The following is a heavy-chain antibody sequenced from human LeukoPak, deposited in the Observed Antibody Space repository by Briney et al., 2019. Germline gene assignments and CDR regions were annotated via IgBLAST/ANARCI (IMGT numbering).Heavy chain of an antibody. Sequence: SEPLSLTCTVCGGFLSGHYWSWIRQPPGERLEWIGYVSYTGRTKYTPSLQSRVTISIDTSKNKFSLKLTSVTSADRAVYSCARLLDNDISGDPDTFDVWGQGTTVIVSS. CDR3: ARLLDNDISGDPDTFDV. V-gene: IGHV4-59*11. CDR2: VSYTGRT. D-gene: IGHD3-22*01. CDR1: GGFLSGHY. J-gene: IGHJ3*01.